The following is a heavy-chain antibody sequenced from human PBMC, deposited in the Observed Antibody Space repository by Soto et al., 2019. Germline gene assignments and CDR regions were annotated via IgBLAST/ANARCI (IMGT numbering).Heavy chain of an antibody. Sequence: GGSLRLSCAASGFTFSSYAMHWVRQAPGKGLQWVAVVSYDGSNKYYTDSAKGRFTISRDDSKSAVYLQLNSLRPEDTAVYYCARGGRWDHFALSMDVWGQGTAVTVSS. D-gene: IGHD1-26*01. J-gene: IGHJ6*02. V-gene: IGHV3-30*04. CDR1: GFTFSSYA. CDR2: VSYDGSNK. CDR3: ARGGRWDHFALSMDV.